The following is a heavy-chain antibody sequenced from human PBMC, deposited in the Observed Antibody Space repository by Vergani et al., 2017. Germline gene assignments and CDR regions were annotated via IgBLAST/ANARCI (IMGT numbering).Heavy chain of an antibody. CDR3: VKDNDYYSNGPFDL. D-gene: IGHD3-16*01. CDR1: GFTFQAFA. CDR2: INRNYGVK. V-gene: IGHV3-9*01. J-gene: IGHJ2*01. Sequence: VEAGGGLVQPGGSLRLSCTASGFTFQAFAFHWVRQVSGRGLEWVSGINRNYGVKNGNAFEGRFSISRDKAKKAVFLQMNNLRHEDTALYFCVKDNDYYSNGPFDLGGRGTLVTFSS.